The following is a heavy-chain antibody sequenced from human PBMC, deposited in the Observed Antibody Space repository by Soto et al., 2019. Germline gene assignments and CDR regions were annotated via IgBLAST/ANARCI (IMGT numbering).Heavy chain of an antibody. D-gene: IGHD2-15*01. CDR2: INIGNGNT. Sequence: ASVKVSCKASGYTFTYYPIHWVRQAPGQRLEWMGWINIGNGNTASSQKFQDRVTITRETSASTAYMELTSPRSEDTAVYYCAREPLCGGRCYDNYFDPWGQGTLVTVSS. V-gene: IGHV1-3*04. J-gene: IGHJ5*02. CDR1: GYTFTYYP. CDR3: AREPLCGGRCYDNYFDP.